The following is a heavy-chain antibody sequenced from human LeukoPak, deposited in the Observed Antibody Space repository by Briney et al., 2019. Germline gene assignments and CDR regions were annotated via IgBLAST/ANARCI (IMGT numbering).Heavy chain of an antibody. V-gene: IGHV4-38-2*02. CDR3: ARPPAYGSGSSYAFDI. Sequence: LETLSLTCTVSGYSISSGYYWGWIRQPPGKGLEWIGSIYHSGSTYYNPSLKSRVTISVDTSKNQFSLKLSSVTAADTAVYYCARPPAYGSGSSYAFDIWGQGTMVTVSS. CDR1: GYSISSGYY. D-gene: IGHD3-10*01. CDR2: IYHSGST. J-gene: IGHJ3*02.